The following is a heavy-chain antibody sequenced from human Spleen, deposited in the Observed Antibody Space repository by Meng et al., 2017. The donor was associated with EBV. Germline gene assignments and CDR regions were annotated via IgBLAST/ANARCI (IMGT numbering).Heavy chain of an antibody. V-gene: IGHV4-34*01. CDR1: GGSFSGYY. Sequence: QVQLQQWCQGLLKSSETLSLTCAVYGGSFSGYYWSWIRQTPAKGLEWVAEIKNGGSSSHNPSLKNRVSISIDTSKNQFSLRLTSVTAADTAVYYCVRGSGYSSSSPPDWFDPWGQGTLVTVSS. CDR3: VRGSGYSSSSPPDWFDP. J-gene: IGHJ5*02. CDR2: IKNGGSS. D-gene: IGHD6-13*01.